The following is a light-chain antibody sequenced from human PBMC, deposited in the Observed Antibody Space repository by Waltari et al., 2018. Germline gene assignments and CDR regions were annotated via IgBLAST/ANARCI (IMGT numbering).Light chain of an antibody. Sequence: DMQMTQSTSTLSASVGDKVTIPCRASQSISRRLAWYQQKPGKAPKFLIYRASDLESGVPSRFSGSGSRTEFTLTITRLQPDDFATYHCQQYATYSRTFGQGTRIEV. CDR1: QSISRR. CDR2: RAS. J-gene: IGKJ1*01. V-gene: IGKV1-5*03. CDR3: QQYATYSRT.